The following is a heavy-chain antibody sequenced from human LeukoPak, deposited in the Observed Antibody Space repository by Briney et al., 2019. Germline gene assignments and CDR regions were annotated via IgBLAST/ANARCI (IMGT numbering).Heavy chain of an antibody. J-gene: IGHJ4*02. Sequence: GGSLRLSCVASGFTFSSYGMSWVRQAPGKGLEWVSAISGSGGSTYYADSVKGRFTISRDNSKNTLYLQMNSLRAEDTAVYYCAKYFDFSRRTGYYGGYYFDYWGQGTLVTVSS. CDR2: ISGSGGST. V-gene: IGHV3-23*01. D-gene: IGHD3-9*01. CDR3: AKYFDFSRRTGYYGGYYFDY. CDR1: GFTFSSYG.